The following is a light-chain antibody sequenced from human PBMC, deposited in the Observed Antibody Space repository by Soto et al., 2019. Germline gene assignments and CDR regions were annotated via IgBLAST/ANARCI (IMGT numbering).Light chain of an antibody. Sequence: ETVMTQSPATLSVSPGERANLSCWASPSVSSNLAWYQQIPGQAPRLLIYGASTRATGIPARFSGSGSGTEFTLTISNLQSEDFAVYYCQQYSNWPSFTFGQGTKLEIK. CDR3: QQYSNWPSFT. CDR1: PSVSSN. CDR2: GAS. V-gene: IGKV3-15*01. J-gene: IGKJ2*01.